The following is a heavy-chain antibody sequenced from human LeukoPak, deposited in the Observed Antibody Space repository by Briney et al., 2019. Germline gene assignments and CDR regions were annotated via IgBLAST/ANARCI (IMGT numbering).Heavy chain of an antibody. D-gene: IGHD6-13*01. CDR1: GYTFTNYY. V-gene: IGHV1-2*02. CDR3: ARVCQKQLSDY. CDR2: INPNSGDT. J-gene: IGHJ4*02. Sequence: ASVKVSCKASGYTFTNYYMHWVRQAPGQGLEWMGWINPNSGDTKSLQKFQGRVTMTRDTSINTAYMERSRLRSDDTAVYYCARVCQKQLSDYWGQGSLVTVSS.